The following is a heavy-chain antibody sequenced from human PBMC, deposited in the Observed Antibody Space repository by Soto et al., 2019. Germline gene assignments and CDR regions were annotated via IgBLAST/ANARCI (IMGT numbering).Heavy chain of an antibody. CDR2: INHSGST. J-gene: IGHJ4*02. Sequence: TLSLTCAVYGGSFSSYYGSWIRQPPGKGLEWIGEINHSGSTNYTPSFKSRVTISVDTSKNQFSLKLSSVTAADTAVYYCARKLYDYLWGCYPIPFDYWGQG. D-gene: IGHD3-16*02. CDR3: ARKLYDYLWGCYPIPFDY. CDR1: GGSFSSYY. V-gene: IGHV4-34*01.